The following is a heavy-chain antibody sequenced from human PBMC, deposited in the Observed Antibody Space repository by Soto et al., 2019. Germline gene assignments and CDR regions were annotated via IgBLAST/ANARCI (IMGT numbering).Heavy chain of an antibody. Sequence: SVKVSCKASGGTFSSYAISWVRQAPGQGLEWMGGIIPIFGTANYAQKFQGSVTITADESTSTAYMELSSLSSEDTAVYYCARVLEYCSRRSCYPRRKYYYYGMDVWGHGTTGTVS. CDR1: GGTFSSYA. V-gene: IGHV1-69*13. CDR2: IIPIFGTA. CDR3: ARVLEYCSRRSCYPRRKYYYYGMDV. J-gene: IGHJ6*02. D-gene: IGHD2-15*01.